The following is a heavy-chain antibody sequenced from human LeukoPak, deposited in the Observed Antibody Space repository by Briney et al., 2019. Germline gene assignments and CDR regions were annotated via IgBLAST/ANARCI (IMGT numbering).Heavy chain of an antibody. V-gene: IGHV3-23*01. D-gene: IGHD6-19*01. Sequence: PGGSLRLSCAASGFTFSSYAMSWVRQAPGKGLEWVSAISGSGGSTYYADSVKGRFTISRDNSKNTLYLQMNSLRAEDTAVYYSAKVAGSGWYQYYFDYWGQGTLVTVSS. J-gene: IGHJ4*02. CDR1: GFTFSSYA. CDR2: ISGSGGST. CDR3: AKVAGSGWYQYYFDY.